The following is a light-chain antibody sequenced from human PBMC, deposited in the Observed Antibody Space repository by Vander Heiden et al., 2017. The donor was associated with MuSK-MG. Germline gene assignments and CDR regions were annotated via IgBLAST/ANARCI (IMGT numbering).Light chain of an antibody. CDR3: QSYDSSLSGYVV. Sequence: QSVLTQPPSVSGAPGQRVTISCTGSSSNIGAGYDVQWYQQRPVTAPKLLIYGNSNRHSGVPDRFSGSKSGTSASLAITGLQAEDEADYYCQSYDSSLSGYVVFGGGTKLTVL. CDR2: GNS. V-gene: IGLV1-40*01. CDR1: SSNIGAGYD. J-gene: IGLJ2*01.